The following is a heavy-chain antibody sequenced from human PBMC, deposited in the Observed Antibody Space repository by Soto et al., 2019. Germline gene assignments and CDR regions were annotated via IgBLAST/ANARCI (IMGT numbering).Heavy chain of an antibody. CDR3: ARDQRFSSSSFVWFDP. Sequence: SETLSLTCTVSGASISSSYWSWMRQSPGKGLEWIGYIYYSGTTNYNPSLKSRVTISVDTSKNQFSLKLTSVTAADTAVYYCARDQRFSSSSFVWFDPWGQGTLVTVSS. J-gene: IGHJ5*02. V-gene: IGHV4-59*13. CDR1: GASISSSY. D-gene: IGHD6-6*01. CDR2: IYYSGTT.